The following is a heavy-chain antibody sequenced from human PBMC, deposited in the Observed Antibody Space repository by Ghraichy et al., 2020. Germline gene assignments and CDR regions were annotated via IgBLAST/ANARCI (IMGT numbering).Heavy chain of an antibody. V-gene: IGHV3-23*01. CDR2: ISGSGGST. J-gene: IGHJ4*02. Sequence: GGSLRLSCAASGFTFSSYAMSWVRQAPGKGLEWVSAISGSGGSTYYADSVKGRFTISRDNSKNTLYLQMNSLRAEDTAVYYCAKCYYYDSSGYCPFDYWGQGTLVTVSS. CDR3: AKCYYYDSSGYCPFDY. D-gene: IGHD3-22*01. CDR1: GFTFSSYA.